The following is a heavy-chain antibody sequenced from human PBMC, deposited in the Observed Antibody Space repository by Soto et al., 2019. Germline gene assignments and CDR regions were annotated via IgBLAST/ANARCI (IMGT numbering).Heavy chain of an antibody. V-gene: IGHV1-18*01. CDR1: GYTFTSYG. CDR2: ISAYNGNT. CDR3: AKSVPALWFVELPFDY. D-gene: IGHD3-10*01. J-gene: IGHJ4*02. Sequence: QVPLVQSGAEVKKPGASVKVSCKASGYTFTSYGISWVRQAPGQGLEWMGWISAYNGNTNYAQKLQGRVTMTTDTSTSTAYMELRSLRSDDKAVYYCAKSVPALWFVELPFDYWGQGTLVTVSS.